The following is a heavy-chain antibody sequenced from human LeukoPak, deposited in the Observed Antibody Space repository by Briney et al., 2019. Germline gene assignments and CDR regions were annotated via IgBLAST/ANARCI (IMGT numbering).Heavy chain of an antibody. J-gene: IGHJ5*02. CDR1: GGSISSYY. Sequence: SETLSLTCTVSGGSISSYYWSWIRQPAGKGLEWIGRIYTSGSTNYNPSLKSRVTMSVDTSKNQFSLKLSSVTAADTAVYYCARGYCSSTSCYTYWFDPWGQGTLVTVSS. V-gene: IGHV4-4*07. CDR3: ARGYCSSTSCYTYWFDP. CDR2: IYTSGST. D-gene: IGHD2-2*02.